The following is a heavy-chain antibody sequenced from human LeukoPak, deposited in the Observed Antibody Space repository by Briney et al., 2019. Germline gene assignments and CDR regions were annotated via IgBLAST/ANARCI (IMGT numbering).Heavy chain of an antibody. CDR3: ARGPVGAPAQDDDAFDI. D-gene: IGHD1-26*01. V-gene: IGHV3-74*01. J-gene: IGHJ3*02. CDR1: GFTFSSYW. Sequence: GGSLRLSCAVSGFTFSSYWMHWVRQAPGKGLVWVSRISADGSSTAYADSVKGRFTISRDNAKNSLYLQMNSLRAEDTAVYYCARGPVGAPAQDDDAFDIWGQGTMVTVSS. CDR2: ISADGSST.